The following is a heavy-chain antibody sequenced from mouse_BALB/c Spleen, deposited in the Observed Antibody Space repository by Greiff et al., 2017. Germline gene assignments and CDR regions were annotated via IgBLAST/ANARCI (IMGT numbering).Heavy chain of an antibody. Sequence: VQLQQSGAELVRPGSSVKISCKASGYAFSSYWMNWVKQRPGQGLEWIGQIYPGDGDTNYNGKFKGKATLTADKSSSTAYMQLSSLTSEDSAVYFWARSNYGSSPAYWGQGTLVTVSA. J-gene: IGHJ3*01. CDR1: GYAFSSYW. D-gene: IGHD1-1*01. CDR2: IYPGDGDT. V-gene: IGHV1-80*01. CDR3: ARSNYGSSPAY.